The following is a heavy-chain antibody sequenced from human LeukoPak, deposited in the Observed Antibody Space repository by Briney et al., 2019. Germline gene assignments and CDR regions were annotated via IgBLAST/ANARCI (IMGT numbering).Heavy chain of an antibody. CDR2: IYPGYSDP. CDR1: GYRFSSYW. Sequence: GGALKIPCKGFGYRFSSYWLGWVRQMPGKGLEWMGNIYPGYSDPRYSPPFQGQVNLSAHQSLSTAELQWMSLKASDTAIYYCGGQTYFSSTSCQGWFDSWGQGTLVTVSS. D-gene: IGHD2-2*01. CDR3: GGQTYFSSTSCQGWFDS. V-gene: IGHV5-51*01. J-gene: IGHJ5*01.